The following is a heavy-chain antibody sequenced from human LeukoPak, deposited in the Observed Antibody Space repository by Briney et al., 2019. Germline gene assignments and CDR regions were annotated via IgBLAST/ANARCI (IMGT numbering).Heavy chain of an antibody. CDR3: ATSDYYGSGSYYLGVFDY. V-gene: IGHV1-69*05. J-gene: IGHJ4*02. D-gene: IGHD3-10*01. CDR1: GGTFSSYA. CDR2: IIPIFGTA. Sequence: SVKVCCKASGGTFSSYAISWVRQAPGQGLEWMGRIIPIFGTANYAQKFQGRVTITTDESTSTAYMELSSLRSEDTAVYYCATSDYYGSGSYYLGVFDYWGQGTLVTVSS.